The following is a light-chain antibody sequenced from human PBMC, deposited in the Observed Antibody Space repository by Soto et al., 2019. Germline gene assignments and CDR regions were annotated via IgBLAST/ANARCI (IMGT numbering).Light chain of an antibody. CDR2: GNS. CDR1: SSNIGAGYD. V-gene: IGLV1-40*01. CDR3: QSYDSSLSGPYVV. J-gene: IGLJ2*01. Sequence: QSVLTQPPSVSGAPGQRVTISCTGSSSNIGAGYDVHWYQQLPGTAPKLLIYGNSNRPSGVPDRFSGSKSGTSASLAITGLQAEDEADSYCQSYDSSLSGPYVVFGGGTKLTVL.